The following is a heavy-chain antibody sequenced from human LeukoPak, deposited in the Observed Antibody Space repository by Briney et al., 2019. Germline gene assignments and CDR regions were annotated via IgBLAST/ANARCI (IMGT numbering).Heavy chain of an antibody. CDR2: IYYRGST. V-gene: IGHV4-59*08. D-gene: IGHD3-22*01. CDR1: GGSISSYY. Sequence: SETLSLTCTVSGGSISSYYWSWIRQPPGKGLEWIGYIYYRGSTNYNPSLKSRVTISVDTSKNQFSLKLSSVTAADTAVYYCARRGSYDSSGYYLDYWGQGTLVTVSS. J-gene: IGHJ4*02. CDR3: ARRGSYDSSGYYLDY.